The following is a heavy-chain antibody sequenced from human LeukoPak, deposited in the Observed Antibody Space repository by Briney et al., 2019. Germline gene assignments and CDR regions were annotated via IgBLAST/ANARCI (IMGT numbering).Heavy chain of an antibody. CDR3: ARDNIANGDLEYLDH. D-gene: IGHD4-17*01. CDR1: GFTFSSYW. J-gene: IGHJ4*02. Sequence: GGSLRLSCAASGFTFSSYWMHWVRQAPGKGLVWVSRINSDGNSTSYADSVKGRFTISRDNAKNTLYLQMNSLRAEDTAVYYCARDNIANGDLEYLDHWGQGTLVTVSS. V-gene: IGHV3-74*01. CDR2: INSDGNST.